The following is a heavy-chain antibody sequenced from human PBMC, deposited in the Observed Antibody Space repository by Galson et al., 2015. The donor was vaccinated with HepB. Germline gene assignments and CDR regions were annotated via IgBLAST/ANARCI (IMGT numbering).Heavy chain of an antibody. CDR1: GFTFSSYS. V-gene: IGHV3-23*01. CDR2: IGGSGGST. Sequence: SLRLSCAASGFTFSSYSMNWVRQAPGKGLEWVSAIGGSGGSTYYADSVKGRFTISRDNSKNTLYLQMNSLRAEDTAVYYCAYIVVVTARGHDYWGQGTLVTVSS. D-gene: IGHD2-21*02. J-gene: IGHJ4*02. CDR3: AYIVVVTARGHDY.